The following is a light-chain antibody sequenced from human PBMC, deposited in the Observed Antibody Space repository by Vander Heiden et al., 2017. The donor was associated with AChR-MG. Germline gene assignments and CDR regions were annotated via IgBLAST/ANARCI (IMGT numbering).Light chain of an antibody. J-gene: IGKJ2*01. Sequence: DIQMTQPPSSLSASIGDRVTITCRASQSISSYLNWYQQKPGKAPKLLIYAASSLQSGVPSRFSGSGSGTDFTLIISSLQPEDFATYYCQQSYSTPRTFGQGTKLEIK. CDR2: AAS. V-gene: IGKV1-39*01. CDR3: QQSYSTPRT. CDR1: QSISSY.